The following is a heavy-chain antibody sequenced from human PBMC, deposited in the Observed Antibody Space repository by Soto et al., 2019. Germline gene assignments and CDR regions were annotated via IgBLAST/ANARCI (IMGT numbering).Heavy chain of an antibody. CDR2: ISYTGST. D-gene: IGHD6-19*01. V-gene: IGHV4-39*01. Sequence: SETLSLTCTVSGGSISSSTYYWGWTRQPPGKGLEWIGTISYTGSTYYDPSLKSRLTISVDTSKNHFSLKLNSVTAADTAVYYCAGHHSGYSSAWRNYFYYHGLAVWGQGTTVTVSS. J-gene: IGHJ6*02. CDR1: GGSISSSTYY. CDR3: AGHHSGYSSAWRNYFYYHGLAV.